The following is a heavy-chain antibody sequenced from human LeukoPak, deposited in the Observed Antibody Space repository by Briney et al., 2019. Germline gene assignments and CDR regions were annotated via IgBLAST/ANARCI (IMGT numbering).Heavy chain of an antibody. D-gene: IGHD2-21*02. CDR3: ASAIAPYCGGDCYSIYAFDI. J-gene: IGHJ3*02. CDR1: GFTFSSYS. CDR2: ISSSSTI. V-gene: IGHV3-48*01. Sequence: GGSLRLSCAASGFTFSSYSMNWVRQAPGKGLEWVSYISSSSTIYYADSVKGRFTISRDNAKNSLYLQMNSLRAEDTAVYYCASAIAPYCGGDCYSIYAFDIWGRGTMVTVSS.